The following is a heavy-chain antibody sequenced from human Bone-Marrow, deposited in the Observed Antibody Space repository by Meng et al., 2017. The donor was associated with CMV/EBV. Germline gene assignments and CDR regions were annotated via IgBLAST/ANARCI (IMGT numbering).Heavy chain of an antibody. CDR2: TYYKSKWYF. CDR1: GDRVSSNSAA. Sequence: SQTLSLTCDISGDRVSSNSAAWHWIRQSPSRGLEWLGRTYYKSKWYFDYAVSVKSRITINPDSSKDQFSLQLNSVTPEDTAVYYCARAGGGDSLVFDYWGLGTLVTVSS. V-gene: IGHV6-1*01. CDR3: ARAGGGDSLVFDY. J-gene: IGHJ4*02. D-gene: IGHD2-21*02.